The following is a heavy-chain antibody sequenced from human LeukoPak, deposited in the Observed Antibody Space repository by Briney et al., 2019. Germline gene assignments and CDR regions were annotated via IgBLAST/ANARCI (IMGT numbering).Heavy chain of an antibody. CDR2: IYDRGCT. D-gene: IGHD6-13*01. J-gene: IGHJ6*03. CDR3: ARTTEAHSWQTRYYPYYMDV. V-gene: IGHV4-59*01. Sequence: SETLSLTCTVSGGSISSYYWSWMRQPPGRGLVGVGVIYDRGCTNYNPSLKSRVTIEVDTTKNHFPLKLKSVTAADNAGDYLARTTEAHSWQTRYYPYYMDVWGKGTTVTVSS. CDR1: GGSISSYY.